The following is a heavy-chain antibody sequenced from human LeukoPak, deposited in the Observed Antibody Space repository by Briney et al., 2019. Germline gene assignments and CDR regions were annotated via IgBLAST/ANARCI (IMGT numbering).Heavy chain of an antibody. CDR2: INTDTGNP. V-gene: IGHV1-18*04. CDR3: ARSGGCSTISVCYGLDV. D-gene: IGHD2-15*01. J-gene: IGHJ6*04. CDR1: GYRFTSYG. Sequence: GASVKVSCKASGYRFTSYGISWVRQAPGQGPEWMGWINTDTGNPKYAQMVQGRVTMTTETSTSTAYMELRTLRPDDTAVYYCARSGGCSTISVCYGLDVWGKGTTVTVSS.